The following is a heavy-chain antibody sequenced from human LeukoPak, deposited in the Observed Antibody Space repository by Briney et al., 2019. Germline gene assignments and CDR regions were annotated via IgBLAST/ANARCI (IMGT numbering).Heavy chain of an antibody. V-gene: IGHV3-23*01. CDR3: AKDCSSSSCPTSDY. CDR1: GFTFNNYA. CDR2: ISGSGVTT. Sequence: GGSLRLSCAASGFTFNNYAMSWVRQAPGKGLEWVSAISGSGVTTYYAGSVKGRFTISRDNSKNTLYLQMNSLRVEDTAIYYCAKDCSSSSCPTSDYWGQGTLVTVSS. J-gene: IGHJ4*02. D-gene: IGHD2-2*01.